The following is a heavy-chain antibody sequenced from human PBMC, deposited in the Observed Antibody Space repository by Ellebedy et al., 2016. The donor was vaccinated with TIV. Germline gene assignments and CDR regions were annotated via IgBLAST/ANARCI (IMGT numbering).Heavy chain of an antibody. CDR1: GASISSSY. Sequence: MPSETLSLTCTVSGASISSSYWSWIRQTPGKDLEWIGYISNTGRTNYNPSLQSPVTISVDTSRNQFSLTLRSLTAADTAVYYCARDRRGSYDFWGQGTLLAVSS. CDR3: ARDRRGSYDF. J-gene: IGHJ4*02. V-gene: IGHV4-59*01. D-gene: IGHD3-10*01. CDR2: ISNTGRT.